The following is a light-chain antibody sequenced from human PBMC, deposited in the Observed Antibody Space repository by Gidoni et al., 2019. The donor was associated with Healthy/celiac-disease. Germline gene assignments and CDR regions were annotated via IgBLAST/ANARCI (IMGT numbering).Light chain of an antibody. CDR1: QSISSY. CDR2: AAS. CDR3: QQKVT. J-gene: IGKJ4*01. V-gene: IGKV1-39*01. Sequence: DIQMTQSPSSLSASVGDRVTITCRASQSISSYLNWYQQKPGKAPKLLIYAASSLQSGVPSRFSGSGSGTDFTLTISSLQPEDFATYYCQQKVTFXRXTKVEIK.